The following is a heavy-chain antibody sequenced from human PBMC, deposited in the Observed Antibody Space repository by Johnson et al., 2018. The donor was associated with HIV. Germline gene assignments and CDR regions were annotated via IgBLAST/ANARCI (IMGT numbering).Heavy chain of an antibody. Sequence: EKLVESGGGLVKPGGSLRLSCAASGFTVSSNYMSWVRQAPGKGLEWVSVIYSGGSTYYADSVKGRFPISRDNSKNTLYLQMNSLRAEDTAVYYCARDPSPIVGATYAFDIWGQGTMVTVSS. CDR2: IYSGGST. D-gene: IGHD1-26*01. V-gene: IGHV3-66*01. CDR3: ARDPSPIVGATYAFDI. CDR1: GFTVSSNY. J-gene: IGHJ3*02.